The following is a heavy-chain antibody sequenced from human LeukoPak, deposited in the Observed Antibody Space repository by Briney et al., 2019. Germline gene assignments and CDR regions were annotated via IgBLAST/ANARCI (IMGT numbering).Heavy chain of an antibody. CDR1: GFTFSNYA. V-gene: IGHV3-23*01. Sequence: PGGSLRLSCAASGFTFSNYAMSWVRQAPGKGLEWVSSISGSGGSTHYTDSVKGRFTISRDNSKNTLYLQMNSLRVEDTAIYYCAKQLHSSAWDYFDYWGQGTLVTVSS. CDR3: AKQLHSSAWDYFDY. J-gene: IGHJ4*02. CDR2: ISGSGGST. D-gene: IGHD6-19*01.